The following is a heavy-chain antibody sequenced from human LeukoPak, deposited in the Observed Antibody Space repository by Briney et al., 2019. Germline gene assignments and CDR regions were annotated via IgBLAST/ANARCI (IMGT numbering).Heavy chain of an antibody. D-gene: IGHD3-10*01. V-gene: IGHV3-30*02. CDR2: IRYEGNIQ. Sequence: PGGSLRLSCAASGFTFSNYGMHWVRQAPGRGREWLTFIRYEGNIQYYAYSVKGIFTISRDNSKNMMYLQMSGLRADDTAVYYCARENGRGVISPYFDYWGQGTLVTVSS. J-gene: IGHJ4*02. CDR3: ARENGRGVISPYFDY. CDR1: GFTFSNYG.